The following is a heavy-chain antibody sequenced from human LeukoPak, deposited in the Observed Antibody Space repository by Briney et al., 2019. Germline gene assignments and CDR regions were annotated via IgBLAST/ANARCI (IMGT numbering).Heavy chain of an antibody. CDR1: GFTFSRYW. V-gene: IGHV3-7*01. Sequence: GGSLRLSCAISGFTFSRYWMTWVRQAPGKGLECVAIIKPDGSESYYGDSVKGRFTISRDNGKDSLYLQMKSLRAVDTAVYYCARDLTMIVPGAFDIWGHGTTVIVSS. CDR2: IKPDGSES. J-gene: IGHJ3*02. D-gene: IGHD3-22*01. CDR3: ARDLTMIVPGAFDI.